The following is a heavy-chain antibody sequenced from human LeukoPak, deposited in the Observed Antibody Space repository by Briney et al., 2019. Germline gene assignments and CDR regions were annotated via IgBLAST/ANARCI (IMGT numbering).Heavy chain of an antibody. J-gene: IGHJ4*02. CDR2: IIPIFGTA. D-gene: IGHD6-19*01. Sequence: GASVKVSCKASGGTFSSYAISWVRQAPGQGLEWMGGIIPIFGTANYAQKFQGRATITTDESTSTAYMELSSLRSEDTAVYYCASGPVAGPFDYWGQGTLVTVSS. V-gene: IGHV1-69*05. CDR3: ASGPVAGPFDY. CDR1: GGTFSSYA.